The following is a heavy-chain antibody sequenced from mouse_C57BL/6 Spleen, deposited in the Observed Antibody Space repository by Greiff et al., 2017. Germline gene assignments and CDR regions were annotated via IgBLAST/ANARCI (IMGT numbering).Heavy chain of an antibody. J-gene: IGHJ4*01. CDR2: FYPGRGRI. D-gene: IGHD1-1*02. CDR3: ARHEEGSLYAMDY. Sequence: QVQLKESGAELVKPGASVKLSCKASGYTFTEYTIHWVKQRPGQGLAWIGWFYPGRGRIKCTAKFKDKATLTADKSSSTVYMELSRLTSEDAAVYCCARHEEGSLYAMDYWGQGTSVTVSS. V-gene: IGHV1-62-2*01. CDR1: GYTFTEYT.